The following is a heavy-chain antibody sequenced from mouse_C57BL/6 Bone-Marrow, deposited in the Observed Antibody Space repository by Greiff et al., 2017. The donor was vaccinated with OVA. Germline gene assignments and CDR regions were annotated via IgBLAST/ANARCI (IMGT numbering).Heavy chain of an antibody. D-gene: IGHD1-1*01. CDR1: GFTFSDYG. CDR3: ARNYYGSSSPFAY. V-gene: IGHV5-17*01. J-gene: IGHJ3*01. Sequence: EVKLMESGGGLVKPGGSLKLSCAASGFTFSDYGMHWVRQAPEKGLEWVAYISSGSSTIYYADTVKGRFTISRDNAMNTLFLQMTSLRSEDTAMYYCARNYYGSSSPFAYWGQGTLVTVSA. CDR2: ISSGSSTI.